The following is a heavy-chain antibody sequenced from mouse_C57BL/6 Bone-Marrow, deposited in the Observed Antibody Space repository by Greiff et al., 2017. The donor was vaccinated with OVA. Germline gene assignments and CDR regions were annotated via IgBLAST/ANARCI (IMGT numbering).Heavy chain of an antibody. D-gene: IGHD1-1*01. Sequence: QVQLQQSGAELVRPGASVKLSCKASGYTFTDYYINWVKQRPGQGLEWIARIYPGSGNTYYNEKFKGKATLTAEKSSSTAYMQLSSLTSEDSAVYFCARSYGSSYGYWGQGTTLTVSS. J-gene: IGHJ2*01. V-gene: IGHV1-76*01. CDR1: GYTFTDYY. CDR2: IYPGSGNT. CDR3: ARSYGSSYGY.